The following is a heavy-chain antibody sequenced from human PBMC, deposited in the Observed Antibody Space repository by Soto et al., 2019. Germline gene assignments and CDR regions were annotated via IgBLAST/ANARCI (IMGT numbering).Heavy chain of an antibody. CDR2: FSYTGRT. D-gene: IGHD5-12*01. CDR3: ARTTFSAYDSLSY. V-gene: IGHV4-61*05. CDR1: GHSISNTDYF. Sequence: SETLSLTCTVSGHSISNTDYFWGWIRQPPGKELEWIGCFSYTGRTSYNPSLKSRVSISVDTSKNQFSLKLNSVTAADTAVYFCARTTFSAYDSLSYWGQGTLVTVSS. J-gene: IGHJ4*02.